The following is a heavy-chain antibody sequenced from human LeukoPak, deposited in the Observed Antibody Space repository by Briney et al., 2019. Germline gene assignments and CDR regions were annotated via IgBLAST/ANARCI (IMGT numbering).Heavy chain of an antibody. CDR3: ARGRGVDQEVSV. J-gene: IGHJ4*02. V-gene: IGHV4-4*09. CDR1: GGSTSSFY. CDR2: IYTSGST. Sequence: SQTLSLASTVSGGSTSSFYWSWVRQPPGEGLEWVGYIYTSGSTNYNPTLKSRVTISVDTSKNQFSLKLSSVTAADTAVYYCARGRGVDQEVSVWGQGTLVTVSS. D-gene: IGHD3-3*01.